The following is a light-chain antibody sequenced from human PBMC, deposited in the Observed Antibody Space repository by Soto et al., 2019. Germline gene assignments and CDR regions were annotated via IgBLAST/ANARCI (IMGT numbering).Light chain of an antibody. CDR2: AAS. J-gene: IGKJ5*01. V-gene: IGKV1-9*01. Sequence: IQLTQSPSSLSASVGDRVTITCRVSQGISSYLAWYQQKPGKAPKLLIYAASTLQGGVPSRFSGSGSGTDFTLTISSLQPEDFATYYCQHLDTYPITFGQGTRLEIK. CDR1: QGISSY. CDR3: QHLDTYPIT.